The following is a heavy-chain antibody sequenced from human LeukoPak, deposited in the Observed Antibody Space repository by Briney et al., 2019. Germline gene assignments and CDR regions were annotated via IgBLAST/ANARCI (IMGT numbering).Heavy chain of an antibody. CDR1: GYTFTSYG. Sequence: GASVKVSCKASGYTFTSYGISWVRQAPGQGLEWMGWISAYNGNTNYAQKLQGRVTMTTDTSTSTAYMELRSLRSDDTAVYYCVRDAPYSSGWYVDYWGQGTLVTVSS. V-gene: IGHV1-18*01. CDR2: ISAYNGNT. D-gene: IGHD6-19*01. J-gene: IGHJ4*02. CDR3: VRDAPYSSGWYVDY.